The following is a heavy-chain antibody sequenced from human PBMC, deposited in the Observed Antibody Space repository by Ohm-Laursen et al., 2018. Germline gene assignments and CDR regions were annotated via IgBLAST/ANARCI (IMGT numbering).Heavy chain of an antibody. J-gene: IGHJ2*01. Sequence: ASVKVSCKASRYTFTSYDINWVRQATGQGLEWMGWMNPNSGNTGYAQKFQGRVTMTRNTSINTAYMELSSLRSEDTAVYYCARMGPQQPHWYFDLWGRGTLVTVSS. CDR1: RYTFTSYD. D-gene: IGHD1/OR15-1a*01. CDR3: ARMGPQQPHWYFDL. CDR2: MNPNSGNT. V-gene: IGHV1-8*01.